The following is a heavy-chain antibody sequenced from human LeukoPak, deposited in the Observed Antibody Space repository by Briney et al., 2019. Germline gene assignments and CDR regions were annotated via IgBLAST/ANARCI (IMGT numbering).Heavy chain of an antibody. Sequence: ASVKISCKASGYTFTTYYMHWVRQAPGQGLERMGIINPNGGSTSYAQKFQDRVTMTRDTSTSTLYMELSSLRSEDTAVYYCARGNPTNYGAYLYYFDYWGQGTLVTVSS. CDR1: GYTFTTYY. CDR3: ARGNPTNYGAYLYYFDY. V-gene: IGHV1-46*01. J-gene: IGHJ4*02. D-gene: IGHD4-17*01. CDR2: INPNGGST.